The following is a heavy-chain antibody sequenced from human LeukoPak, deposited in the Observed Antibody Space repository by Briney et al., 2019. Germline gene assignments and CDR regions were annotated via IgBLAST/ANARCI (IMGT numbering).Heavy chain of an antibody. V-gene: IGHV4-34*09. J-gene: IGHJ4*02. Sequence: PSETLALTCAVYGGSFSGYYWSWIRQPPGKGLEWIGYIYYSGSTYYNPSLKSRVTISVDTSKNQFSLKLSSVTAADTAVYYCARDSAGYGDFDYWGQGTLVTVSS. CDR3: ARDSAGYGDFDY. D-gene: IGHD4-17*01. CDR2: IYYSGST. CDR1: GGSFSGYY.